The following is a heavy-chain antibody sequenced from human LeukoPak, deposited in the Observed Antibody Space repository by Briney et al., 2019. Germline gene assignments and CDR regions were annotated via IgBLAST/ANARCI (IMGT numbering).Heavy chain of an antibody. CDR2: ISYDGSNK. Sequence: GRSLRLSCAASGFTVSNWAIHWVRQAPGKGLEWVAAISYDGSNKFYADSVKGRSTISRDNSKNSLYLQMNSLRAEDTALYYCARGYCSTTSCYNDYWGQGTLVTVSS. D-gene: IGHD2-2*02. CDR3: ARGYCSTTSCYNDY. J-gene: IGHJ4*02. V-gene: IGHV3-30*04. CDR1: GFTVSNWA.